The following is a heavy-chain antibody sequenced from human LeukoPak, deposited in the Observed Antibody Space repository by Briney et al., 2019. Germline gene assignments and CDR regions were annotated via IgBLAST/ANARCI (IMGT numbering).Heavy chain of an antibody. Sequence: GGSLRLSCAASGFAFYGMHWVRQAPGKGLEWVAVIWYGGSHKYYADSVKGRFTISIDNSKNTLYLQMGSLRAEDMAVYYCARGAGEIAVAGTSHWGQGTLVTVSS. D-gene: IGHD6-19*01. V-gene: IGHV3-33*08. CDR2: IWYGGSHK. CDR3: ARGAGEIAVAGTSH. CDR1: GFAFYG. J-gene: IGHJ4*02.